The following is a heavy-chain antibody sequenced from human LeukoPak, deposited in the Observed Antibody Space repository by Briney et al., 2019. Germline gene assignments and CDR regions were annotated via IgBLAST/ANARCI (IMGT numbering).Heavy chain of an antibody. D-gene: IGHD3-10*01. CDR1: GFTFSSYW. CDR3: AKSAYGSGSYRYYFDY. CDR2: INTDGSST. Sequence: GGSLRLSCAASGFTFSSYWMYWVRQAPGKGLVWVSYINTDGSSTSYADSVKGRFTISRDNAKNTLYLQMNSLRAEDTAVYYCAKSAYGSGSYRYYFDYWGQGTLVTVSS. J-gene: IGHJ4*02. V-gene: IGHV3-74*01.